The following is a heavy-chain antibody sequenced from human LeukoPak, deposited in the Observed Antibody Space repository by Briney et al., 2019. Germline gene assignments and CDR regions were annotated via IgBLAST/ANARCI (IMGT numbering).Heavy chain of an antibody. D-gene: IGHD5-18*01. Sequence: SETLSLTCTVSGGSIGRYYWSWVRQSPGKGLEWIGYVSYSGTTDYNPSFKSRVIISLDTSRTQFSLRLSSVTAADTAIYYCARENDRYGRIDYWGQGTLVTVSS. V-gene: IGHV4-59*01. CDR1: GGSIGRYY. J-gene: IGHJ4*02. CDR2: VSYSGTT. CDR3: ARENDRYGRIDY.